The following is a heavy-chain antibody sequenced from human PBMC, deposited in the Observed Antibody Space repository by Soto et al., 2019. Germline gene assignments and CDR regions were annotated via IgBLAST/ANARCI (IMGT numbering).Heavy chain of an antibody. CDR1: GYSFTAYG. D-gene: IGHD3-3*01. CDR3: ARDAPPPELRFLEWHNYDYNGMDV. Sequence: QVQVVQSGDEVKETGASVRVSCKTSGYSFTAYGISWVRQAPGQGLEWMGWISCYNGKTKYAQKVQGRVTMTTDTYTSTAYMEVRSLRSDDKAIYYCARDAPPPELRFLEWHNYDYNGMDVWGQGTTFTVSS. V-gene: IGHV1-18*01. CDR2: ISCYNGKT. J-gene: IGHJ6*02.